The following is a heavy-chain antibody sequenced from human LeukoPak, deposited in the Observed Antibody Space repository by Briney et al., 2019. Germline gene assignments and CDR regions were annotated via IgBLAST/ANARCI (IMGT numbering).Heavy chain of an antibody. J-gene: IGHJ4*02. CDR2: SAHTGSS. V-gene: IGHV4-59*02. CDR3: ARYYADVNGYYYYYDY. CDR1: GASVSSYY. Sequence: LETLSLTCTVSGASVSSYYWSWIRKPPGKGLEWIGFSAHTGSSSYNPSLKSRVSISVDKSMNHFSLRLTFVTTADTAVYYCARYYADVNGYYYYYDYWGQGTLVTVSS. D-gene: IGHD3-22*01.